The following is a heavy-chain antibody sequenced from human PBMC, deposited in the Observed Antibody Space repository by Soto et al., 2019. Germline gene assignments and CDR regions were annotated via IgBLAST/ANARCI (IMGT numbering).Heavy chain of an antibody. CDR1: GGSISSGDYY. CDR2: IYYSGST. CDR3: AREYDFWSGYDY. J-gene: IGHJ4*02. Sequence: PSETLSLTCTVSGGSISSGDYYWSWIRQPPGKGLEWIGYIYYSGSTYYNPSLKSRVTISVDTSKNQFSLKLSSVTAADTAVYYCAREYDFWSGYDYWGQGTLVTVSS. V-gene: IGHV4-30-4*01. D-gene: IGHD3-3*01.